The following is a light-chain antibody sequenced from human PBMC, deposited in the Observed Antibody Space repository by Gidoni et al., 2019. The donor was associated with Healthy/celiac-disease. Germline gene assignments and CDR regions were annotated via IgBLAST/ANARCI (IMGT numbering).Light chain of an antibody. CDR3: QQSYSTLVT. CDR1: QRISSY. CDR2: AAS. Sequence: DIQMTQSPSSLAASVGDRVTITCRASQRISSYLNCYQQKPGKAPKLLINAASSLQSGVPSRLSGSGSGTDFTLTIGSLQPEDLATYYCQQSYSTLVTFGQGTKVEIK. V-gene: IGKV1-39*01. J-gene: IGKJ1*01.